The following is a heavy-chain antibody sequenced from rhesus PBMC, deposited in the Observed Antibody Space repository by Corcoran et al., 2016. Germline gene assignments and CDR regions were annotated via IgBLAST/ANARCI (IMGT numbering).Heavy chain of an antibody. J-gene: IGHJ4*01. D-gene: IGHD6-31*01. CDR1: GGPISRRNW. CDR2: IYVSGGST. CDR3: ARRGSSGWLSYFDY. V-gene: IGHV4-93*01. Sequence: QVQLQESGPAVVKPSETLPRNCAVSGGPISRRNWWDWIRQSPGKGLEWIGGIYVSGGSTEYNPSLKSRVTISKDTSKNQFSLKLSSVTAADTAVYYCARRGSSGWLSYFDYWGQGVLVTVSS.